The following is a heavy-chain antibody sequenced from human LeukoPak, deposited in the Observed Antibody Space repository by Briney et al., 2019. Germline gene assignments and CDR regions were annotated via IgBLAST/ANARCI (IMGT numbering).Heavy chain of an antibody. CDR1: GFTFSDYY. V-gene: IGHV3-11*01. D-gene: IGHD6-19*01. Sequence: GGSLRLSCAASGFTFSDYYMSWIRQAPGKGLEGVSYITDSGSSIYYADSVKGRFTMSRDNAKNSLYLQMNSLRAEDTAVYYCARDLAVAGYWGQGTLVTVSS. CDR2: ITDSGSSI. J-gene: IGHJ4*02. CDR3: ARDLAVAGY.